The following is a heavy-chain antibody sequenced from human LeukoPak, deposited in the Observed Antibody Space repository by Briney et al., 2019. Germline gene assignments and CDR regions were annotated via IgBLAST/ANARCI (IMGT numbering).Heavy chain of an antibody. Sequence: GASVKVSCKASGGTFSSYAISWVRHAPGQGLEWIGGIIPIFGTANYAQKFQGRVTITADESASTAYMELSSLRSEDTAVYYCARACSSSWQDRDNWFDPWGQGTLVTVSS. CDR2: IIPIFGTA. V-gene: IGHV1-69*13. CDR3: ARACSSSWQDRDNWFDP. J-gene: IGHJ5*02. D-gene: IGHD6-13*01. CDR1: GGTFSSYA.